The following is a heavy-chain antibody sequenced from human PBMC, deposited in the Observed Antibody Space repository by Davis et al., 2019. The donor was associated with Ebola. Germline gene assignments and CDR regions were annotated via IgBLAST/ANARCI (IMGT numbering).Heavy chain of an antibody. CDR2: IIPIFGTA. D-gene: IGHD4-17*01. CDR3: AREKNYYGDFGPLDY. Sequence: AASVKVSCKASGGTFISYAISWVRQPPGQGLEWMGGIIPIFGTANYAQKFQGSVTITADESTSTAYMELSSLRSEDTAVYYCAREKNYYGDFGPLDYWGQGTLVTGSS. CDR1: GGTFISYA. J-gene: IGHJ4*02. V-gene: IGHV1-69*13.